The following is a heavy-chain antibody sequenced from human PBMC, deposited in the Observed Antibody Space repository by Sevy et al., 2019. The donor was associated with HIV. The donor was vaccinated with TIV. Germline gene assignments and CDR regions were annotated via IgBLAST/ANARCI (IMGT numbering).Heavy chain of an antibody. D-gene: IGHD6-19*01. J-gene: IGHJ4*02. Sequence: LSLTCAASGFSISGYGMHWVRQAPGKGLEWVAVIWYDGTNREYADSVKGRFTISRDNSKNTLYLQMNSLRFEDTAVYYCAREDIRVAGIGYYFHSWGQGTLVTVSS. CDR2: IWYDGTNR. CDR1: GFSISGYG. V-gene: IGHV3-33*01. CDR3: AREDIRVAGIGYYFHS.